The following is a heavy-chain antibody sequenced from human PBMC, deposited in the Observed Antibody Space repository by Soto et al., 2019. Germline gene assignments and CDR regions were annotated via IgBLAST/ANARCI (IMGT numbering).Heavy chain of an antibody. CDR2: IGHDGIVK. Sequence: QVQLVESGGGVVQPGTSLTLSCEASGFTFSIHSIHWIRQAPGKGLEWVAVIGHDGIVKVYGDSVKGRFALSRDNSKNTVFLQMNSLGTADRAIYYCAREVTPVAGPWYFELWGRGTLVSVSS. CDR3: AREVTPVAGPWYFEL. V-gene: IGHV3-30*09. D-gene: IGHD2-15*01. J-gene: IGHJ2*01. CDR1: GFTFSIHS.